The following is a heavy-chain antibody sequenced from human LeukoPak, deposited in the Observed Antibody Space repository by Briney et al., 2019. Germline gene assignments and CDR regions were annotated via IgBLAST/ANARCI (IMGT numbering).Heavy chain of an antibody. CDR1: GGSISSGSYY. CDR2: IYTSGST. J-gene: IGHJ4*02. Sequence: PSQTLSLTCTVSGGSISSGSYYWSWIRQPAGKGLEWIGRIYTSGSTNYNPSLKSRVTISVDTSKNQFSLKLSSVTAVDTAVYYCARAPPNYGDPFDYWGQGTLVTVSS. CDR3: ARAPPNYGDPFDY. D-gene: IGHD4-17*01. V-gene: IGHV4-61*02.